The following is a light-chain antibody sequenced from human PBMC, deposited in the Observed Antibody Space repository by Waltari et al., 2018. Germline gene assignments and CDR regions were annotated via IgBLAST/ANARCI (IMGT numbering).Light chain of an antibody. Sequence: RASHTFSSSYLGWYQQKPGQAPRLLIYGASTRAAGCPVRFSGSGSGTDFTLTISRLEPEDFAVYYCQHYGTSPPLTFGGGTKVEIK. CDR1: HTFSSSY. CDR3: QHYGTSPPLT. V-gene: IGKV3-20*01. CDR2: GAS. J-gene: IGKJ4*01.